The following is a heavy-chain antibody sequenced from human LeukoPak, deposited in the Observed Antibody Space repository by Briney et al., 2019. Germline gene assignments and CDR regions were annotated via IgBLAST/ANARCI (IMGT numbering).Heavy chain of an antibody. CDR2: IIPSLGIA. CDR1: GGTFSSHA. V-gene: IGHV1-69*04. CDR3: ATCIGGSCYSGDWFDP. D-gene: IGHD2-15*01. Sequence: SVKVSCKTSGGTFSSHAISWVRQAPGQGLEWMGRIIPSLGIANYAQKFQGRVTITAGKSTSIAYMELSSLRSEDTAVYYCATCIGGSCYSGDWFDPWGQGTLVTVSS. J-gene: IGHJ5*02.